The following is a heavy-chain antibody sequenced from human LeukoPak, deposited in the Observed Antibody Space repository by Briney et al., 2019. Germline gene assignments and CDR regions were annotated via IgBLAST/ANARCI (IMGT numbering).Heavy chain of an antibody. CDR1: GFTFDDYT. CDR2: ISWDGGST. J-gene: IGHJ4*02. Sequence: GGSLRLSCAASGFTFDDYTMHWVRQAPGKGLEWVSLISWDGGSTYYADSVKGRFTISRDNSKNTLYLQINSLRPEDTAVYYCARGDSLGAIMTDLDYWGLGTLVTVSS. CDR3: ARGDSLGAIMTDLDY. D-gene: IGHD3-10*01. V-gene: IGHV3-43*01.